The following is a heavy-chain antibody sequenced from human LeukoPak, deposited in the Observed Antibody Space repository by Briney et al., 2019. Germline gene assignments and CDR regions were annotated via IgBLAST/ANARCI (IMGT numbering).Heavy chain of an antibody. V-gene: IGHV4-34*01. J-gene: IGHJ6*03. CDR2: INHSGST. CDR3: ARLGGIRYYYYYMDV. D-gene: IGHD3-16*01. CDR1: GESFSGYY. Sequence: PSETLSLTCAVYGESFSGYYWSWIRQPPGKGLEWIGEINHSGSTNYNPSLKSRVTISVDTSKNQFSLKLSSVTAADTAVYYCARLGGIRYYYYYMDVWGKGTTVTVSS.